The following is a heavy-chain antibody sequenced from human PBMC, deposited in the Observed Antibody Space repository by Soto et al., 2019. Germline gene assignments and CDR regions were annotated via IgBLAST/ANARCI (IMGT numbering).Heavy chain of an antibody. CDR2: INPNSGGT. D-gene: IGHD5-18*01. Sequence: ASVKVSCKASGYTFTDYSIHWVRQAPGQGLEWMGWINPNSGGTNYAQKFQDRVTMTRDTSITTAYMDLSRLRSEDTAVYYCARGGWGTAITENAEFYYRCQGALVTVSS. V-gene: IGHV1-2*02. CDR3: ARGGWGTAITENAEFYY. J-gene: IGHJ4*02. CDR1: GYTFTDYS.